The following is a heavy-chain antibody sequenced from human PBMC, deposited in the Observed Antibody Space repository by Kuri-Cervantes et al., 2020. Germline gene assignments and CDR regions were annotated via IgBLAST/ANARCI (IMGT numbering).Heavy chain of an antibody. Sequence: SETLSLTCTVSGGSISSGSYYWSWIRQPAGKGLEWIGRIYTSGSTNYNPSLKSRVTISVDTSKNQFSLKLSSVTAADTAIYYCARLYRSGWYYSDYWGQGTLVTVSS. CDR2: IYTSGST. CDR3: ARLYRSGWYYSDY. D-gene: IGHD6-19*01. J-gene: IGHJ4*02. CDR1: GGSISSGSYY. V-gene: IGHV4-61*02.